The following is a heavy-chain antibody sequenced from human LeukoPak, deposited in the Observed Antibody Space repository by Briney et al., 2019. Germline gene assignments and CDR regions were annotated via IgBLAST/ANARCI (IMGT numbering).Heavy chain of an antibody. CDR3: VKSSRKLERRDWFDP. J-gene: IGHJ5*02. CDR1: GFIFSSYA. CDR2: ISSSGGST. D-gene: IGHD1-1*01. V-gene: IGHV3-64D*09. Sequence: GGSLRLSCSASGFIFSSYAMHWVRQAPGKGLEYVSGISSSGGSTYYAESVKGRFTNSRENSKNTLYLQMSSLRAEDTAVQCCVKSSRKLERRDWFDPWGQGTLVTVSS.